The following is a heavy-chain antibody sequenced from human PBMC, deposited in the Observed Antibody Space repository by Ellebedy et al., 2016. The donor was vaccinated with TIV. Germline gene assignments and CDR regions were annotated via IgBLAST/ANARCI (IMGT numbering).Heavy chain of an antibody. CDR2: ISSGGSTT. D-gene: IGHD5-18*01. J-gene: IGHJ6*02. Sequence: GGSLRLSCAASGFTFSIYAMSWVRQAPGKGLEWVSAISSGGSTTYYADSVKGRFTISRDNSKDTLYLQVSSLRVEDTARYYCAKDFNPDTHLVHGMDVWGQGTTVTVSS. CDR3: AKDFNPDTHLVHGMDV. V-gene: IGHV3-23*01. CDR1: GFTFSIYA.